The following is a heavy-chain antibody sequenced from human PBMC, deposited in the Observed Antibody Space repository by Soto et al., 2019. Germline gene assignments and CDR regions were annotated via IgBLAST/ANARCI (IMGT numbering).Heavy chain of an antibody. CDR3: GRALAGVNDACDM. CDR2: IWYDGSKK. Sequence: QVQLVESGGGVVQPGKSLRLSCSASGFSFGGFGMHWVRQAPGKGLEWVALIWYDGSKKYYADSVKGRFTISRDNSRKTFYLEMTSLRGEDTAVYYCGRALAGVNDACDMWGQGTNVTVSP. J-gene: IGHJ3*02. D-gene: IGHD6-13*01. CDR1: GFSFGGFG. V-gene: IGHV3-33*01.